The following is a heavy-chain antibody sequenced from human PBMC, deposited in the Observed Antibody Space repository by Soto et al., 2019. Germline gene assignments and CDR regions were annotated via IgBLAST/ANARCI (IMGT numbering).Heavy chain of an antibody. CDR1: GFPVSSNY. CDR3: ARDPVGTTSH. V-gene: IGHV3-53*04. Sequence: GGSLKLSCAASGFPVSSNYMSWVRQAPGKGLEWVSVIYSGGSTYYADSVKGRFTISRHNSKNTLYLQMNSLRAEDTAVYYCARDPVGTTSHWGQGTLVTVSS. D-gene: IGHD1-7*01. J-gene: IGHJ4*02. CDR2: IYSGGST.